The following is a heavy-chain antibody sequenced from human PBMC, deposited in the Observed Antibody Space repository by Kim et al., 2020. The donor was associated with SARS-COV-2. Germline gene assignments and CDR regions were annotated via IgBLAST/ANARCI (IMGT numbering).Heavy chain of an antibody. CDR3: TTYNTKNGFEL. Sequence: GGSLRLSCAASGFTFSTFAMTWVRQAPGKGLEWVSTISETGGSTWYPDSVKGRFTISRDNSKNTVYLQMNSLRAEDTALFYCTTYNTKNGFELWGPGTMV. CDR2: ISETGGST. CDR1: GFTFSTFA. J-gene: IGHJ3*01. V-gene: IGHV3-23*01. D-gene: IGHD3-10*01.